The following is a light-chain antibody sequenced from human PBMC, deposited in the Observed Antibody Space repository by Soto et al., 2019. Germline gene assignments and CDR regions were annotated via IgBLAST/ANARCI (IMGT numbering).Light chain of an antibody. Sequence: DIVMTQSPDSLAVSLGERATIKCKSNLTLFYPSNNKTYVAWYQQKAGQPPKLRLDWASMRESGVPERGSGSGSGTDCTLTISSLQAEDVAIFYCQQYYNTPYTFGQGTRLEIK. CDR2: WAS. J-gene: IGKJ5*01. CDR1: LTLFYPSNNKTY. CDR3: QQYYNTPYT. V-gene: IGKV4-1*01.